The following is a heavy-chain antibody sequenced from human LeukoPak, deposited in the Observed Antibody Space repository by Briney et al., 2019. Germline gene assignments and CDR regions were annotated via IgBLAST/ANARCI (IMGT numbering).Heavy chain of an antibody. CDR2: INHSGST. CDR3: ARGRGWLQLERFDY. J-gene: IGHJ4*02. CDR1: GGSFSGYY. V-gene: IGHV4-34*01. Sequence: SETLSLTCAVYGGSFSGYYWSWIRQPPGKGLEWIGEINHSGSTNYNPSLKSRVTISVDTSKNQFSLKLSSVTAADTAVYYCARGRGWLQLERFDYWGQGTLVTVSS. D-gene: IGHD1-1*01.